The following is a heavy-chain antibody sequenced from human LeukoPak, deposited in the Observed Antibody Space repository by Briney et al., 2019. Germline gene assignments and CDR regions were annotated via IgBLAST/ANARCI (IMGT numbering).Heavy chain of an antibody. Sequence: SETLSLTCAVYGGSFSGYYWSWIRQPPGKGLEWIGSIYHSGSTYYNPSLKSRVTISVDTSKNQFSLKLSSVTAADTAVYYCARDHVEARYSSSLYYFDYWGQGTLVTVSS. CDR2: IYHSGST. CDR1: GGSFSGYY. D-gene: IGHD6-13*01. J-gene: IGHJ4*02. V-gene: IGHV4-34*01. CDR3: ARDHVEARYSSSLYYFDY.